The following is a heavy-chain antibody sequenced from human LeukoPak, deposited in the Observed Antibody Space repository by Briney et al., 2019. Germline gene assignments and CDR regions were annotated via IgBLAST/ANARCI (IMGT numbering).Heavy chain of an antibody. CDR3: APPPRGYYVWGSPRSFGF. CDR1: GYTLTELS. V-gene: IGHV1-24*01. D-gene: IGHD3-10*01. Sequence: ASVKVSCKVSGYTLTELSMHWVRQAPGKGLEWMGGFDPEDGETIYAQKFQGRVTMTEDTSTDTAYMELSSLRSEDTAVYYCAPPPRGYYVWGSPRSFGFWGQGTLVTVSS. CDR2: FDPEDGET. J-gene: IGHJ4*02.